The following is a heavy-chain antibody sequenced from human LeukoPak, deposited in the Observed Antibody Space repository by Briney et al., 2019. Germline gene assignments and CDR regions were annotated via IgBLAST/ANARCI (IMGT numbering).Heavy chain of an antibody. Sequence: SQTLSLTCAISGDSVPSNSAAWNWIRQSPSRGLEWLGRTYYRSKWYNDYAVSVKSRITINPDTSKNQFSLQLNSVTPEDTAVYYCARDKDIVVVPAANEPAFDIWGQGTMVTVSS. D-gene: IGHD2-2*01. J-gene: IGHJ3*02. V-gene: IGHV6-1*01. CDR3: ARDKDIVVVPAANEPAFDI. CDR2: TYYRSKWYN. CDR1: GDSVPSNSAA.